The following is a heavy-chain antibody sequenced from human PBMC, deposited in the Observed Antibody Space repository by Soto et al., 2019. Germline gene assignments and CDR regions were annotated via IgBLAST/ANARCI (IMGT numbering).Heavy chain of an antibody. V-gene: IGHV4-39*01. CDR3: ARHKDSTTVTTSRWFDP. CDR1: GCSINSSSYY. CDR2: IYYSGST. Sequence: SETLSLSCTVSGCSINSSSYYWGWIRQPPGKGLEWIGSIYYSGSTYYNPSLKSRVTISVDTSKNQFSLKLSSVTAADTAVYYCARHKDSTTVTTSRWFDPWGQGTLVTVSS. D-gene: IGHD4-17*01. J-gene: IGHJ5*02.